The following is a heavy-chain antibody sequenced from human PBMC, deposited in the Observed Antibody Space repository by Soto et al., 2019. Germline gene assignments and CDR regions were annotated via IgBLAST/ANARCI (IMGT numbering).Heavy chain of an antibody. CDR2: INAGNGNT. V-gene: IGHV1-3*01. D-gene: IGHD2-2*01. CDR1: GFTFTTHA. CDR3: ARGNVVVVPPTVGAFGLDY. Sequence: ASVKVSCKASGFTFTTHAIHWLRQAPGQRPEWMGWINAGNGNTKYLDRFQGRVTITRDTSANIAYMELSSLRSEDTAVYYCARGNVVVVPPTVGAFGLDYWGQGTLVTVSS. J-gene: IGHJ4*02.